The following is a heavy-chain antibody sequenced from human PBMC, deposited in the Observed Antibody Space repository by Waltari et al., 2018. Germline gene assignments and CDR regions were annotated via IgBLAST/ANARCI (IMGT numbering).Heavy chain of an antibody. D-gene: IGHD3-22*01. CDR2: IKQDGSEK. J-gene: IGHJ4*02. CDR3: AGDTYSRPPSPFDY. CDR1: GFTLSSYW. V-gene: IGHV3-7*01. Sequence: EVQLVESGGGLVQPGGSLRLSCAASGFTLSSYWMSWVRQAPGKGLEWVANIKQDGSEKYYVDSVKGRFTIARDNAKNSLYLQMNSLRDEDMAVYYCAGDTYSRPPSPFDYWGQGTLVTVSS.